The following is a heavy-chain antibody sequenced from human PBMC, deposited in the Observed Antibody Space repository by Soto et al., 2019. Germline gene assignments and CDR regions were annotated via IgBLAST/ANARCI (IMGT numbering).Heavy chain of an antibody. CDR1: GGSFSGYI. D-gene: IGHD3-22*01. CDR3: AGADDTTGLWAAP. CDR2: INHSGSA. J-gene: IGHJ5*02. Sequence: PSETLSLTCDVYGGSFSGYIWTWIRQTPGKGLQWIGQINHSGSANYNPSLKSRVTISIDKSKNSVYLQLNSLRADDTGVYYCAGADDTTGLWAAPWGQGTLVTVSS. V-gene: IGHV4-34*01.